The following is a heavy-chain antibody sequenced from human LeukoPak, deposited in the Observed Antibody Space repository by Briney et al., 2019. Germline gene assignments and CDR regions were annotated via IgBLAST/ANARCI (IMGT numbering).Heavy chain of an antibody. V-gene: IGHV4-30-4*07. D-gene: IGHD3-22*01. Sequence: SETLSLTCAVSGGSISGGGYSWSWIRQPPGKGLEWIGYIYYSGTTYYNPSLKSRVTISVDTSKNQFSLKLSSVTAADTAVYYCRYDSSGYYYGDNDLGDDAFDIWGQGTMVTVSS. J-gene: IGHJ3*02. CDR3: RYDSSGYYYGDNDLGDDAFDI. CDR2: IYYSGTT. CDR1: GGSISGGGYS.